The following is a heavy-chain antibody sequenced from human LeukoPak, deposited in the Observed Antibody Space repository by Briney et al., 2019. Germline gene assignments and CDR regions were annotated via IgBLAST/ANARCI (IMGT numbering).Heavy chain of an antibody. J-gene: IGHJ4*02. CDR1: GGSISSSSYY. CDR2: IYYSGRT. Sequence: SETLSLTCTVSGGSISSSSYYWGWIRQPPGKGLEWIGSIYYSGRTYYNPSLKSRVTISVDTSKNQFSLKLSSVTAADTAVYYCASTVTTLGYYFDYWGQGTLVTVSS. D-gene: IGHD4-11*01. CDR3: ASTVTTLGYYFDY. V-gene: IGHV4-39*07.